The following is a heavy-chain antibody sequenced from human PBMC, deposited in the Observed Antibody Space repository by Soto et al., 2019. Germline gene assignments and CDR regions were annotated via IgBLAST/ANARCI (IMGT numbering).Heavy chain of an antibody. D-gene: IGHD6-13*01. V-gene: IGHV5-51*01. CDR2: IYPGDSDT. CDR1: GYSFTSYW. CDR3: ARTAAAGKYYYGMDV. J-gene: IGHJ6*02. Sequence: GESLKISCKGSGYSFTSYWIGWVRQMPGKGLECMGIIYPGDSDTRYSPSFQGQVAISADKSISTAYLQWSSLKAADTAMYYCARTAAAGKYYYGMDVWGQGTTVTVSS.